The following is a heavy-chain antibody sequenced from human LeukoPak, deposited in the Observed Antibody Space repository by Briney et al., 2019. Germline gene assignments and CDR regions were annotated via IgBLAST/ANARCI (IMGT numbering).Heavy chain of an antibody. Sequence: ASVKVSCKASGYTFTGYYMHWVRQAPGQGLEWMGWISAYNGNTNYAQNLQDRVTMTTDTSTSTAYMELRSLRSDDTAVYYCARRFYYDSSGYNDYWGQGTLVTVSS. J-gene: IGHJ4*02. CDR3: ARRFYYDSSGYNDY. CDR2: ISAYNGNT. D-gene: IGHD3-22*01. V-gene: IGHV1-18*04. CDR1: GYTFTGYY.